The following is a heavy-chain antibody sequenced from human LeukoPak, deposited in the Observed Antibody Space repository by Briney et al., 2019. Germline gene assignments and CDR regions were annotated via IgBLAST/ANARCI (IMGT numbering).Heavy chain of an antibody. CDR1: GFTFSSYG. Sequence: QAGGSLRLSCAASGFTFSSYGMHWVRQAPGKGLEWVAVISYDGSNKYYADSVKGRFTISRDNSKNTLYLQMNSLRAEDTAVYYCAKEYYYDSSGYNDWGQGTLVTVSS. D-gene: IGHD3-22*01. V-gene: IGHV3-30*18. J-gene: IGHJ4*02. CDR3: AKEYYYDSSGYND. CDR2: ISYDGSNK.